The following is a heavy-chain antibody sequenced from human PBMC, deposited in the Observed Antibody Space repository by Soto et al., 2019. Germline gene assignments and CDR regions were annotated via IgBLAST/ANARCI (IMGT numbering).Heavy chain of an antibody. V-gene: IGHV4-39*01. J-gene: IGHJ3*02. D-gene: IGHD2-2*02. CDR1: GGSISSSSHH. CDR3: ARLRCTSTTCYNLVAFDI. Sequence: SETLSLTCDVSGGSISSSSHHWGGIRHPPGKGLEWIGNIHNSGTTYYTPSLRSRLAISVDTSKNQFSLRLRSVTAADTAVYYCARLRCTSTTCYNLVAFDIWGQGTMVTVSS. CDR2: IHNSGTT.